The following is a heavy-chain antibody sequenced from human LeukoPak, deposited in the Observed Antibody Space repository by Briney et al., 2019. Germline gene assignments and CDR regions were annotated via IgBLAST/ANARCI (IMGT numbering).Heavy chain of an antibody. J-gene: IGHJ4*02. CDR3: ARVDVSSGYYLPGFDY. CDR1: GYTFTSYG. Sequence: GASVKVSCKASGYTFTSYGISWVRQAPGQGLEWMGWISAYNGNTNYAQKLQGRVTMTTDTSTSTAYMELRSLRSDDTAVYYCARVDVSSGYYLPGFDYWGQGTLVTVSS. V-gene: IGHV1-18*01. D-gene: IGHD3-22*01. CDR2: ISAYNGNT.